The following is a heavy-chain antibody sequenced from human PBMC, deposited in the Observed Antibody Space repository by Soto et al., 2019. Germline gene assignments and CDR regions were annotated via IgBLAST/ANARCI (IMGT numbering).Heavy chain of an antibody. J-gene: IGHJ4*02. V-gene: IGHV4-30-2*01. CDR3: ARGVTTVTTIDY. Sequence: PSETLFLPCAFSVGAIPSGCFSLGWVRQPPGKGLECIGYIYHSGSTYYNPSLKSRVTISVDRSKNQFSLKLSSVTAADTAVYYCARGVTTVTTIDYWGQGTLVTVSS. CDR2: IYHSGST. D-gene: IGHD4-17*01. CDR1: VGAIPSGCFS.